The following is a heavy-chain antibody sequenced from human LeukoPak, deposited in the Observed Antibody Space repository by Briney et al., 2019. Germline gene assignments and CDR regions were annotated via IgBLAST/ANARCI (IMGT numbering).Heavy chain of an antibody. CDR1: GITVSSNY. CDR2: ISGGGST. Sequence: GGSLRLSCAASGITVSSNYMSWVRQAPGKGLECVSLISGGGSTYHADSVKGRFTISRDNSKNTLYLQMNNVRGEDTAVYYCARPHSSSWTHCFDIWGQGTVVAVSS. J-gene: IGHJ3*02. D-gene: IGHD6-13*01. V-gene: IGHV3-53*01. CDR3: ARPHSSSWTHCFDI.